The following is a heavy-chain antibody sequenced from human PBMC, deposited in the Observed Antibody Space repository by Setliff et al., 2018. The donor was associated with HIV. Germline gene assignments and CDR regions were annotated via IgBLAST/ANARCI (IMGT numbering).Heavy chain of an antibody. CDR1: GYTFTNYY. Sequence: ASVKVSCKISGYTFTNYYITWVRQAPGQGLEWMGWSSGYNSVNTRYTPNLQGRVTMTTDTSTGTGYMELRSLGSDDTAVYFCARGDLTGEIDYWGQGTLVTVSS. J-gene: IGHJ4*02. V-gene: IGHV1-18*01. CDR2: SSGYNSVNT. D-gene: IGHD3-9*01. CDR3: ARGDLTGEIDY.